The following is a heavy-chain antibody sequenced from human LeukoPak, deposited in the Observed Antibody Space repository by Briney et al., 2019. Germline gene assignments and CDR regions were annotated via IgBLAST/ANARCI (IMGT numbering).Heavy chain of an antibody. V-gene: IGHV1-2*02. CDR2: INPNSGGT. D-gene: IGHD2-2*01. J-gene: IGHJ5*02. Sequence: ASVKVSFKASGYTFTGYYMHWVRQAPGQGLEWMGWINPNSGGTNYAQKFQGRVTMTRDTSISTAYMELSRLRSEDTAVYYCARGRGKLVPAAILNWFDLWGQGTLVTVSS. CDR3: ARGRGKLVPAAILNWFDL. CDR1: GYTFTGYY.